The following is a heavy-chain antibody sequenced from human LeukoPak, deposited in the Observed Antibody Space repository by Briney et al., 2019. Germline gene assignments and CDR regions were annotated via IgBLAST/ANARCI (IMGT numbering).Heavy chain of an antibody. CDR1: GGSISSSSYY. J-gene: IGHJ5*02. CDR2: IYYSGST. Sequence: SETLSLTCTVSGGSISSSSYYWGWIRQPPGKGLEWIGSIYYSGSTYYNPSLKSRVTISVDTSKNQFSLKLSSVTAADTAVYYCARIGSGSYRSWFDPWGQGTLVTVSS. V-gene: IGHV4-39*07. D-gene: IGHD3-10*01. CDR3: ARIGSGSYRSWFDP.